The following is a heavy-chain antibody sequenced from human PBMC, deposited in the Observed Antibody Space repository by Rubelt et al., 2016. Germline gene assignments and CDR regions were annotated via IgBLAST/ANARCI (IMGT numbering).Heavy chain of an antibody. CDR3: ARDWAFPLGSGFEKRSDY. D-gene: IGHD3-10*01. J-gene: IGHJ4*02. V-gene: IGHV1-18*01. Sequence: QVQLVQSGSELKDPGASVTVSCKASGYTFTSYGISWVRQAPGQGLEWMGWISAYNGNTNYAQKPQGRVTRTTDTSTSTADMGPRSLRSDEPGVYYCARDWAFPLGSGFEKRSDYWGQGTLVTVSS. CDR1: GYTFTSYG. CDR2: ISAYNGNT.